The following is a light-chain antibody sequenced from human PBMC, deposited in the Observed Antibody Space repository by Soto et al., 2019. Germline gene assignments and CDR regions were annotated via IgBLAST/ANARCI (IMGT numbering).Light chain of an antibody. CDR3: QHYNTYWT. Sequence: DIQMTRSPSTLSASVGDRVTITCRASQSIGSWLAWYQQKPGKAPKLLIYKASSLESGVPTRFSGSGSGTEFTLAISSLQPDDFATYYCQHYNTYWTFGQGTKVEIK. CDR2: KAS. CDR1: QSIGSW. J-gene: IGKJ1*01. V-gene: IGKV1-5*03.